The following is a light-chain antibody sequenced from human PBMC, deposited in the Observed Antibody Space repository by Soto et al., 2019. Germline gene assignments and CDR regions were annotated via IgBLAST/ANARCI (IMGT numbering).Light chain of an antibody. CDR3: CSYSTSSTRWV. Sequence: QSALTQPASVSGSPGQWITISCTGTSSDVGSFNFVYWYQQHPGNAPKLIIFEVNSRPSGVSSRFSGSKSCETASLTIPGSQADDEAYYSSCSYSTSSTRWVFGGGTQLTVL. CDR1: SSDVGSFNF. V-gene: IGLV2-14*01. CDR2: EVN. J-gene: IGLJ3*02.